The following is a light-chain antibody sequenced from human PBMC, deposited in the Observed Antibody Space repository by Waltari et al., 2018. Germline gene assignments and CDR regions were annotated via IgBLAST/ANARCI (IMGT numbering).Light chain of an antibody. Sequence: QSALPQPASVSGSLGQSITISCLGTNSDIGNYNYVSWYQQIPGEAPRLIIYEVSNRPSRISSRFSGSKSGMTASLTISGLQADDEGIYYCCSHTNIGTWVFGGGTTLTVL. J-gene: IGLJ3*02. CDR1: NSDIGNYNY. V-gene: IGLV2-14*01. CDR3: CSHTNIGTWV. CDR2: EVS.